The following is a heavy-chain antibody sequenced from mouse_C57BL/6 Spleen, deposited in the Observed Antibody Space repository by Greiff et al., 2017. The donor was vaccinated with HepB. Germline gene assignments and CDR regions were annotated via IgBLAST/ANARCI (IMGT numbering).Heavy chain of an antibody. CDR1: GYTFTSYW. V-gene: IGHV1-59*01. J-gene: IGHJ4*01. CDR3: ARRAQAFYAMDY. CDR2: IDPSDSYT. D-gene: IGHD3-2*02. Sequence: QVQLQQPGAELVRPGTPVKLSCKASGYTFTSYWMHWVKQRPGQGLEWIGVIDPSDSYTNYNQKFKGKATLTVDTSSSTAYMQLSSLTSEDSAVYYCARRAQAFYAMDYWGQGTSVTVSS.